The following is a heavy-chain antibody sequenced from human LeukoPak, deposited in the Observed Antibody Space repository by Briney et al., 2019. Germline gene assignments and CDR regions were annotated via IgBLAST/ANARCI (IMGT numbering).Heavy chain of an antibody. CDR2: IWYDGSNK. J-gene: IGHJ4*02. D-gene: IGHD3-3*01. CDR3: ARDRPYDFWSGYSTPDY. CDR1: GSTFSSYG. Sequence: GGSLRLSCAASGSTFSSYGMHWVRQAPGKGLEWVAVIWYDGSNKYYADSVKGRFTISRDNSKNTLDLQMNSLRAEDTAVYYCARDRPYDFWSGYSTPDYWGQGTLVTVSS. V-gene: IGHV3-33*08.